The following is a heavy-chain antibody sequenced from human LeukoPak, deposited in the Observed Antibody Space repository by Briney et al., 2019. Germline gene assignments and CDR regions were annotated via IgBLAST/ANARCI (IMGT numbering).Heavy chain of an antibody. V-gene: IGHV1-69*13. Sequence: SVKVSCKASGYIFTGYYMHWVRQAPGQGLEWMGGIIPIFGTANYAQRFQGRVTITADESTSTAYMELSSLRSEDTAVYYCAAPGGNSAEYFQHWGQGTLVTVSS. CDR1: GYIFTGYY. CDR3: AAPGGNSAEYFQH. J-gene: IGHJ1*01. D-gene: IGHD4-23*01. CDR2: IIPIFGTA.